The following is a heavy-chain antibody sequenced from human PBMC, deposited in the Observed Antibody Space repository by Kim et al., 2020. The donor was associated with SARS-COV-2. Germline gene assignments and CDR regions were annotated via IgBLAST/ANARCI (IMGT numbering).Heavy chain of an antibody. Sequence: ASVKVSCKASGYTFTGYYMHWVRQAPGQGLEWMGRINPNSGGTNYAQKFQGRVTMTRDTSISTAYMELSRLRSDDTAVFYCAKDNGYSGSDYWGQGTLVTVSS. J-gene: IGHJ4*02. CDR3: AKDNGYSGSDY. CDR1: GYTFTGYY. CDR2: INPNSGGT. V-gene: IGHV1-2*06. D-gene: IGHD5-12*01.